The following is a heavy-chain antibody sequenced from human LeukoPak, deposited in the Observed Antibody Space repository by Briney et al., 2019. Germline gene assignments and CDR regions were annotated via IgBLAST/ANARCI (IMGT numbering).Heavy chain of an antibody. Sequence: GGSLRLSCAASGFTFSSYGMHWVRQAPGKGLEWVALIRYDGSNKYYADSVKGRFTIARDNLKNTQYLQMNSLRAEDTAVYYCAKDRLIGYSSSSPFDYWGQGTLVTVSS. D-gene: IGHD6-6*01. J-gene: IGHJ4*02. CDR2: IRYDGSNK. CDR3: AKDRLIGYSSSSPFDY. CDR1: GFTFSSYG. V-gene: IGHV3-30*02.